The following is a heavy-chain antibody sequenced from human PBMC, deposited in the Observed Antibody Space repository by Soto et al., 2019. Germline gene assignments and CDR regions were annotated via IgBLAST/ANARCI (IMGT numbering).Heavy chain of an antibody. CDR2: ISAYNGNT. CDR3: ARDGVDTATGYYYGMDV. CDR1: GYTFTSYG. D-gene: IGHD5-18*01. J-gene: IGHJ6*02. Sequence: QVQLVQSGAEVKKPGASVKVSCKASGYTFTSYGISWVRQAPGQGLEWMGWISAYNGNTNYAQKHQGRVTMTTDTSTSTAYMELRSLRSDDTVVYYCARDGVDTATGYYYGMDVWGQGTTVTVSS. V-gene: IGHV1-18*01.